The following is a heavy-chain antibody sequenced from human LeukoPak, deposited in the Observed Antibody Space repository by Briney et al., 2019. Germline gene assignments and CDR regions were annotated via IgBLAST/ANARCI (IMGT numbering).Heavy chain of an antibody. CDR2: ISEDGSNK. V-gene: IGHV3-30*18. J-gene: IGHJ4*02. D-gene: IGHD1-1*01. Sequence: RSLRLPCAASGFTFRNYGMHCVRHAPGKGLEWVAVISEDGSNKHYADYVRGRFTISRDNSDNTLYLQMNSLRAEDTAVYYCAKDRETTASGTFDYWGQGTLVTVSS. CDR1: GFTFRNYG. CDR3: AKDRETTASGTFDY.